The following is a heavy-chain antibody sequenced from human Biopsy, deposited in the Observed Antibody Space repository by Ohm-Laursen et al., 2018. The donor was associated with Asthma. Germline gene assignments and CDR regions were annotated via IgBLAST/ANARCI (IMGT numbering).Heavy chain of an antibody. V-gene: IGHV1-18*01. CDR2: ISVYNGNT. Sequence: SVKVSCKTSGYTFNSAGITWVRQAPGQGLEWMGWISVYNGNTKVAQKLQDRVTMITDTSTSTAYMELRSLRSDDTPVYFCARAVDYSHYYGIDVWGQGTTVTVS. D-gene: IGHD3-10*01. CDR3: ARAVDYSHYYGIDV. CDR1: GYTFNSAG. J-gene: IGHJ6*02.